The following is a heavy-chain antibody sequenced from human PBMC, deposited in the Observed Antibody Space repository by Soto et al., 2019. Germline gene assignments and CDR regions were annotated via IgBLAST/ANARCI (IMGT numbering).Heavy chain of an antibody. Sequence: VSGCTSVNYGMRWVRKKPGKGLEWMSAISGSGGSTYYAGSVKGRSTITRDNYKNTLYLQMNSLRAEDTAVYYCAKAYHSYDIMTRYYGVDGLGIWGQGTMVTV. CDR2: ISGSGGST. CDR3: AKAYHSYDIMTRYYGVDGLGI. V-gene: IGHV3-23*01. D-gene: IGHD3-9*01. J-gene: IGHJ3*02. CDR1: GCTSVNYG.